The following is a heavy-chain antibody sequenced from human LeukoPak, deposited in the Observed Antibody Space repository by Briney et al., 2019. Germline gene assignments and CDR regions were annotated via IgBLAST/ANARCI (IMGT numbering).Heavy chain of an antibody. D-gene: IGHD2-15*01. CDR2: VSISGGT. V-gene: IGHV4-61*02. Sequence: SETLSLTCTVSGDSISSDISYWSWIRQPAGKELEWIGRVSISGGTNYNPSLRSRVTISVDTSKNQFSLILSSVTAADTAMYFCARLRNVVLFDYWGQGTLVTVSS. CDR1: GDSISSDISY. CDR3: ARLRNVVLFDY. J-gene: IGHJ4*02.